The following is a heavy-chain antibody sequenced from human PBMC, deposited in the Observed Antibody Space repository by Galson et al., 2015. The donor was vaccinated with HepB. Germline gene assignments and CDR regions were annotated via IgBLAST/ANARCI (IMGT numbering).Heavy chain of an antibody. Sequence: SVKVSCKASGYTFTGYAMHWVRQAPGQRLEWVGWINAGNGNTKYSQKFQGRVTITRDTSASTAYMELSSLRSEDTAVYYCARAYLYSSGWYRYWGQGTLVTVSS. CDR2: INAGNGNT. CDR1: GYTFTGYA. V-gene: IGHV1-3*01. D-gene: IGHD6-19*01. CDR3: ARAYLYSSGWYRY. J-gene: IGHJ4*02.